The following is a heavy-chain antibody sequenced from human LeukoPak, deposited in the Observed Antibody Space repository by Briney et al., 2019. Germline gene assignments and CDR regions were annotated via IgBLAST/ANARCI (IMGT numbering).Heavy chain of an antibody. J-gene: IGHJ5*02. CDR1: GFTFSSYW. D-gene: IGHD6-19*01. CDR3: ARVAVAGPTGWFDP. Sequence: GGSLRLSCAASGFTFSSYWMHWVRQAPGKGLVWVSRINTDGSSTSYADSVKGRFTISRSNPDNVVYLQMNSLEAEDTAVYYCARVAVAGPTGWFDPWGQGTLVTVSS. V-gene: IGHV3-74*01. CDR2: INTDGSST.